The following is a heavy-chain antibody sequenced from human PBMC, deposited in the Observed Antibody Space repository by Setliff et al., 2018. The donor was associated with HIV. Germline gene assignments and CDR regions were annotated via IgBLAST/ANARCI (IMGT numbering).Heavy chain of an antibody. CDR3: ARPAYSSTWVDWYFDL. CDR1: GFTLTSYV. J-gene: IGHJ2*01. D-gene: IGHD6-13*01. CDR2: INGGNGNT. Sequence: ASVKVSCKTSGFTLTSYVIHWVRQAPGQRLEWMGWINGGNGNTKYSQKFQDRVTITRDTSANTAYLELSGLRSEDTALYYCARPAYSSTWVDWYFDLWGRGTLVTVSS. V-gene: IGHV1-3*01.